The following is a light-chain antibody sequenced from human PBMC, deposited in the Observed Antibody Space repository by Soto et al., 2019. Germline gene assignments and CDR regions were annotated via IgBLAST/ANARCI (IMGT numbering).Light chain of an antibody. Sequence: QSALTQPASVSGAPGQSITISCTGTSSDVGNYNLVSWYQQHPDRAPQLMIYEVSKRPSGVSNRFSGSKSGSTASLTISGLQAEDEADYYCCSYDGGSTPNYVFGTGTKVT. V-gene: IGLV2-23*02. CDR1: SSDVGNYNL. CDR3: CSYDGGSTPNYV. CDR2: EVS. J-gene: IGLJ1*01.